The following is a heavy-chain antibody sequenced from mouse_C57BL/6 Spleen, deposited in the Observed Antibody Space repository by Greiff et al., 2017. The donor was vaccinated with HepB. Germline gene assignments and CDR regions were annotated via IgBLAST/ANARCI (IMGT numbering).Heavy chain of an antibody. V-gene: IGHV1-76*01. CDR1: GYTFTDYY. CDR3: ARYLLLGSYAMDY. CDR2: IYPGSGNT. Sequence: VKLMESGAELVRPGASVKLSCKASGYTFTDYYINWVKQRPGQGLEWIARIYPGSGNTYYNEKFKGKATLTAEKSSSTAYMQLSSLTSEDSAVYFCARYLLLGSYAMDYWGQGTSVTVSS. J-gene: IGHJ4*01. D-gene: IGHD5-1*01.